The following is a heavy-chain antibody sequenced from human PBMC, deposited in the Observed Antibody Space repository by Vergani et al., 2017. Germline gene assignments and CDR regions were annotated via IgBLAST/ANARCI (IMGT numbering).Heavy chain of an antibody. V-gene: IGHV3-33*01. CDR2: IWYDGSNK. CDR1: GFTFSSYG. D-gene: IGHD6-13*01. J-gene: IGHJ4*02. CDR3: AREGIAAVGTTLLFDY. Sequence: QVQLVESGGGVVQPGRSLRLSCAASGFTFSSYGMHWVRQAPGKGLEWVAVIWYDGSNKYYADSVKGRSTISRDNSKNTLYVQMNSLRAEDTAVYYCAREGIAAVGTTLLFDYWGQGTLVTVSS.